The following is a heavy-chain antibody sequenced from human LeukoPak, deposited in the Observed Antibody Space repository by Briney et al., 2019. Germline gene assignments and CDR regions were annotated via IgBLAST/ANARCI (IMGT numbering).Heavy chain of an antibody. D-gene: IGHD5-24*01. Sequence: GGSLRLSCAASGFTFSGYWMSWVRQAPGKGLEWVANIKPDGSEKYYVDSVKGRFTISRDNAKNSLYLQMNSLRAEDTAVYYCARDEEMATTPFDYWGQGTLVTVSS. CDR3: ARDEEMATTPFDY. CDR1: GFTFSGYW. J-gene: IGHJ4*02. V-gene: IGHV3-7*01. CDR2: IKPDGSEK.